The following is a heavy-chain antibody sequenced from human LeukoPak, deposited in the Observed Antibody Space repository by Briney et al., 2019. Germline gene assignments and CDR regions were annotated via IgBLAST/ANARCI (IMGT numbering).Heavy chain of an antibody. Sequence: SETLSLTCTVSGYSITSYYWSWIRQPPGKGLEWIGYIYYSGSTNYNPSLKSRVTISVDTSKNQFSLKLSSVTAADTAVYYCARQYYYDSSFMDVWGQGTTVTVSS. J-gene: IGHJ6*02. CDR3: ARQYYYDSSFMDV. D-gene: IGHD3-22*01. CDR1: GYSITSYY. V-gene: IGHV4-59*08. CDR2: IYYSGST.